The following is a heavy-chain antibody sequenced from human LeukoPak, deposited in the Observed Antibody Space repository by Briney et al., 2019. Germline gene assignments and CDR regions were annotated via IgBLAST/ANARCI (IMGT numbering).Heavy chain of an antibody. CDR1: GGSFSGYY. V-gene: IGHV4-34*01. Sequence: LETLSLTCAVYGGSFSGYYWSWIRQPPGKGLEWIGEINHSGSTNYNPSLKSRVTISVDTSKNQFSLKLSSVTAADTAVYYCARRHLYYYYYYMDVWGKGTTVTVSS. CDR3: ARRHLYYYYYYMDV. CDR2: INHSGST. J-gene: IGHJ6*03.